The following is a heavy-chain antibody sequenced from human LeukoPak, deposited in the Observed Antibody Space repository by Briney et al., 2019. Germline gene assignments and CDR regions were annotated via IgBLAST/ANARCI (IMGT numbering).Heavy chain of an antibody. Sequence: QPGGSLRLSCAASGFTFSSYAMSWVRQAPGKGLEWVSAISGSGGSTYYADSVKGRFTISRDNSKNTPYLQMNSLRAEDTAVYYCAREVLLWFGDQTGFDYWGQGTLVTVSS. CDR1: GFTFSSYA. V-gene: IGHV3-23*01. D-gene: IGHD3-10*01. J-gene: IGHJ4*02. CDR3: AREVLLWFGDQTGFDY. CDR2: ISGSGGST.